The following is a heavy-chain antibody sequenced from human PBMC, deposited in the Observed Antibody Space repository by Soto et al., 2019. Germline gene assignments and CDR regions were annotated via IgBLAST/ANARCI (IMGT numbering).Heavy chain of an antibody. CDR1: GFTFSSYA. CDR3: ARGRGYSYGDSNFDY. CDR2: ISYDGSNK. J-gene: IGHJ4*02. D-gene: IGHD5-18*01. Sequence: QVQLVESGGGVVQPGRSLRLSCAASGFTFSSYAMHWVRQAPGKGLEWVAVISYDGSNKYYADSVKGRFTISRDNSKNTLYLQMNSLRAEDTAVYYCARGRGYSYGDSNFDYWGQGTLVTVSS. V-gene: IGHV3-30-3*01.